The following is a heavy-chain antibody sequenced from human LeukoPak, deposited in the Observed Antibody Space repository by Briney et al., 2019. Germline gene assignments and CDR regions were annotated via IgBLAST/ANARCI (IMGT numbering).Heavy chain of an antibody. CDR3: ARDKLTYYYDSSGYKLDY. D-gene: IGHD3-22*01. Sequence: SVKVSCKASGYTFSSYAISWVRQAPGQGLEWMGGIIPIFGTANYAQKFQGRVTITADESTSTAYMELSSLRSEDTAVYYCARDKLTYYYDSSGYKLDYWGQGTLVTVSS. CDR2: IIPIFGTA. J-gene: IGHJ4*02. V-gene: IGHV1-69*13. CDR1: GYTFSSYA.